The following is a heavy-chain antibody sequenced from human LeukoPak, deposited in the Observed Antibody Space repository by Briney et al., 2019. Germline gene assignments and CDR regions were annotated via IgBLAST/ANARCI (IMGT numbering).Heavy chain of an antibody. CDR3: ARAETYSSDWYDPFFDY. V-gene: IGHV4-38-2*02. CDR1: GYSISSGYY. J-gene: IGHJ4*02. CDR2: LYHSGNS. Sequence: SETLSLTCTVSGYSISSGYYWGWIRQPPGKGLEWIGSLYHSGNSYYNPSLKSRATISVDTSKNHFSLKLRSVTAADTAVYYCARAETYSSDWYDPFFDYWGQGTLVTVSS. D-gene: IGHD6-19*01.